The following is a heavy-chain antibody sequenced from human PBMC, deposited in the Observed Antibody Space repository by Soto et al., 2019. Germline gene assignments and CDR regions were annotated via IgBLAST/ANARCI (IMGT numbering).Heavy chain of an antibody. D-gene: IGHD6-6*01. CDR1: GFIFNNYA. V-gene: IGHV3-30*04. J-gene: IGHJ4*02. CDR2: ITRDGYNK. Sequence: QTGGSLRLSCAGSGFIFNNYALNWVRQAPGKGLEWVASITRDGYNKYYADSVKGRFTISRDNSRDTLSLQMTALRTEDKCIYKCTKSSGGSSSVGMDYWGQGTRVTVSS. CDR3: TKSSGGSSSVGMDY.